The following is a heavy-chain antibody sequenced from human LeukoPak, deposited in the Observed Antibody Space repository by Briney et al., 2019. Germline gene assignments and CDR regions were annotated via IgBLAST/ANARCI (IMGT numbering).Heavy chain of an antibody. D-gene: IGHD2-2*01. CDR3: ARDDGYCSSTSCYGIDY. V-gene: IGHV3-48*01. Sequence: GGSLRLSCAASGFTFSSYSMNWVRQAPGKGREWVSYINSTSSTIYYADSVKGRFTISTDNTKNSLYLQMNSLRAEDTAVYYCARDDGYCSSTSCYGIDYWGQGTLVTVSS. CDR1: GFTFSSYS. CDR2: INSTSSTI. J-gene: IGHJ4*02.